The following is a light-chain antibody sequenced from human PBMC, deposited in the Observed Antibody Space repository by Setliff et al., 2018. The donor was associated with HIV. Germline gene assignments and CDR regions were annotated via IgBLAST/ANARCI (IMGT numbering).Light chain of an antibody. V-gene: IGLV1-44*01. CDR1: SSNIGSNT. Sequence: QSVLTQPPSVSGTPGQRVTISCSGSSSNIGSNTVNWYQQLPGTAPKLLIFNNNQRPSGVPDRFSGSKSGTSASLAISGLQSEDEADYHCAAWDDSLNGHVVFGGGTQLTVL. J-gene: IGLJ2*01. CDR2: NNN. CDR3: AAWDDSLNGHVV.